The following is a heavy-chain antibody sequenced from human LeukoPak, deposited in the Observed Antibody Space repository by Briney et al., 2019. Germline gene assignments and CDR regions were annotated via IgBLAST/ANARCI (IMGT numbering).Heavy chain of an antibody. J-gene: IGHJ3*02. V-gene: IGHV4-39*07. CDR2: IYYSGST. CDR1: GGSISSSSYY. CDR3: ARRGLITMVRGVIRGAFDI. D-gene: IGHD3-10*01. Sequence: TSETLSLTCTVSGGSISSSSYYWGWIRQPPGKGLEWIVSIYYSGSTYYNPSLKSRVTISVDTSKNQFSLKLSSVTAADTAVYYCARRGLITMVRGVIRGAFDIWGQGTMVTVSS.